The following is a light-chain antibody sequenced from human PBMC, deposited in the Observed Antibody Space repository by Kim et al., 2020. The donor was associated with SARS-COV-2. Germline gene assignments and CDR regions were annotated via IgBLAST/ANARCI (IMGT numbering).Light chain of an antibody. CDR3: SAWDSSLGAWV. CDR2: RNN. J-gene: IGLJ3*02. V-gene: IGLV10-54*01. Sequence: QAGLTQPPSVSKGLRQTATLTCTGNSNNIGNQGAVCLQHPQGHPPKLLSYRNNNRPSGISERLSASRSGNTASLTITGLQPEDEADYYCSAWDSSLGAWVFGGGTQLTVL. CDR1: SNNIGNQG.